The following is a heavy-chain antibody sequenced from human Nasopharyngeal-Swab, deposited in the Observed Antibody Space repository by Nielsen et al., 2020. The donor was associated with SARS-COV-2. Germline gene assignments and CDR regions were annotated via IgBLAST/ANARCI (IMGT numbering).Heavy chain of an antibody. Sequence: SETLSLTCTVSGGSISSGDYYWSWIRPPPGKDLEWIGYIYYSGSTYYNPSLKSRVTISVDTSKNQFSLKLSSVTAADTAVYYCARQTPYVLLWFGEAPLSWFDPWGQGTLVTVSS. D-gene: IGHD3-10*01. CDR1: GGSISSGDYY. J-gene: IGHJ5*02. CDR2: IYYSGST. V-gene: IGHV4-30-4*08. CDR3: ARQTPYVLLWFGEAPLSWFDP.